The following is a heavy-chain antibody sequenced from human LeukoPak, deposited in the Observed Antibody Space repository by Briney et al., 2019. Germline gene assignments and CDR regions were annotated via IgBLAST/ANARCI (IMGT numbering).Heavy chain of an antibody. V-gene: IGHV1-46*01. CDR1: GYTFTSYY. CDR3: ARDQDSSGYYYDAFDY. D-gene: IGHD3-22*01. J-gene: IGHJ4*02. CDR2: INPSGGST. Sequence: ASVKVSFTASGYTFTSYYMHWVRQAPGQGLEWMGIINPSGGSTSYAQKFQGRVTMTRDTSTSTVYMELSSLRSEDTAVYYCARDQDSSGYYYDAFDYWGQGTLVTVSS.